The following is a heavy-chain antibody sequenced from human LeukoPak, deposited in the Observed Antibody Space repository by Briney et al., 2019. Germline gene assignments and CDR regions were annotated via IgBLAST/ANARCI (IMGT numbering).Heavy chain of an antibody. CDR3: AKDSSSSWYSYYYYYYMDV. D-gene: IGHD6-13*01. J-gene: IGHJ6*03. CDR1: GFTFSSYA. V-gene: IGHV3-23*01. CDR2: NSGSGGST. Sequence: QAGGSLRLSCAASGFTFSSYAMSWVRHAPGKALEWLSANSGSGGSTYYADSVKGRFTISRDNSKNTLYLQMNSLRAEDTAVYYCAKDSSSSWYSYYYYYYMDVWGKGTTVTVSS.